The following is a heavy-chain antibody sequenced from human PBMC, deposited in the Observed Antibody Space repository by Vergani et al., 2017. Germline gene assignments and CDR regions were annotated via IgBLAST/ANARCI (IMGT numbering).Heavy chain of an antibody. J-gene: IGHJ4*02. V-gene: IGHV4-61*01. CDR3: ARVLGGAVLRWFEY. CDR1: GGSVSSGSYY. D-gene: IGHD4-23*01. Sequence: QVQLQESGPGLVKPSETLSLTCTVSGGSVSSGSYYWSWIRQPPGKGLEWIGYIYYSGSTNYNPSLKSRVTISVDTSKNQFSLKLSSVTAADTAVYYCARVLGGAVLRWFEYWGQGTLVTVSS. CDR2: IYYSGST.